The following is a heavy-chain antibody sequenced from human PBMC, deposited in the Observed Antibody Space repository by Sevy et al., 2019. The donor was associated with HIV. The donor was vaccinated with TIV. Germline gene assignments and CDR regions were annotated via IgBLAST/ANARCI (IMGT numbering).Heavy chain of an antibody. Sequence: GGSLRLSCAASGFTFSSYAMHWVRQAPGKGLEWVAAISYDGRKKYYADSVKGRFTISRDNSKNTQFLQMNSLRAEDTTVNYCAKDRNIGIVGATGLDYWGQGTLVTVSS. CDR1: GFTFSSYA. CDR2: ISYDGRKK. J-gene: IGHJ4*02. CDR3: AKDRNIGIVGATGLDY. D-gene: IGHD1-26*01. V-gene: IGHV3-30*18.